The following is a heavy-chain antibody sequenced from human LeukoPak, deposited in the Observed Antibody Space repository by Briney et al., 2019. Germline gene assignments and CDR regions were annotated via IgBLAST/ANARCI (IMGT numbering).Heavy chain of an antibody. D-gene: IGHD4-17*01. CDR1: GFTFSSYA. CDR3: ARPNGDYVSLDY. Sequence: GRSLRLSCAASGFTFSSYAMHWVRQAPGKGLEWVAVISYDGSNKYYADSVKGRFTISRDNSKNTLYLQMNSLRAEDTAVYYCARPNGDYVSLDYWGQGTLVTVSS. V-gene: IGHV3-30-3*01. J-gene: IGHJ4*02. CDR2: ISYDGSNK.